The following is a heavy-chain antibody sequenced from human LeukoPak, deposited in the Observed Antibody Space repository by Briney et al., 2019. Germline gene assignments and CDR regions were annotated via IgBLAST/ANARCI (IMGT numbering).Heavy chain of an antibody. D-gene: IGHD4-17*01. J-gene: IGHJ4*02. CDR1: GFTFSSYW. Sequence: GGSLRLSCAASGFTFSSYWMSWVRQAPGKGLEWVANIKQDGSEKYYVDSVKGRFTISRDNAKNSLYLQMNSPRAEDTAVYYCAKEIWPTVTIPGWTYFDYWGQGALVTVSS. CDR3: AKEIWPTVTIPGWTYFDY. CDR2: IKQDGSEK. V-gene: IGHV3-7*01.